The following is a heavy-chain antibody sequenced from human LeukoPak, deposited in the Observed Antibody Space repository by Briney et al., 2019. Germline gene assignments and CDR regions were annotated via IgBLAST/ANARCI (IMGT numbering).Heavy chain of an antibody. Sequence: PSETLSLTCAVYGGSFSGYYWSWIRQPPGKGLEWIGEINHSGSTNYNPSLKSRVTISVDTSKNQFSLKLSSVTAADTAVYYCARIIAAAGEGAFDIWSQGTMVTVSS. CDR2: INHSGST. V-gene: IGHV4-34*01. CDR1: GGSFSGYY. J-gene: IGHJ3*02. D-gene: IGHD6-13*01. CDR3: ARIIAAAGEGAFDI.